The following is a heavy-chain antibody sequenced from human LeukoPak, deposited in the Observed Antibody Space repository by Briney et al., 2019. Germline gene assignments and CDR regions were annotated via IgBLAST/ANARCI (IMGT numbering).Heavy chain of an antibody. D-gene: IGHD3-3*01. CDR2: IYYSGST. V-gene: IGHV4-59*01. CDR3: ARGIGIITIFGVVIRSFDY. J-gene: IGHJ4*02. CDR1: GGSISNYY. Sequence: PSETLSLTCTVSGGSISNYYWSWIRQPPGKGLEWIGYIYYSGSTNYNPSLKSRVTISVDTSKNQFSLKLSSVTAADTAVYYCARGIGIITIFGVVIRSFDYWGQGTLVTVSS.